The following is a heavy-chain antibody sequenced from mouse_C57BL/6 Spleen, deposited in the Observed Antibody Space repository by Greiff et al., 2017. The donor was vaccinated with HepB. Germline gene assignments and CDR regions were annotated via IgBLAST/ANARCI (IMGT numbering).Heavy chain of an antibody. D-gene: IGHD3-2*02. CDR3: ARRLQRINYYYAMDY. Sequence: QVQLQQPGAELVKPGASVKMSCKASGYTFTSYWITWVKQRPGQGLEWIGDIYPGSGSTNYNEKFKSKATLTVDTSSSTAYMQLSSLTSEDSAVYYCARRLQRINYYYAMDYWGQGTSVTVSS. CDR1: GYTFTSYW. CDR2: IYPGSGST. J-gene: IGHJ4*01. V-gene: IGHV1-55*01.